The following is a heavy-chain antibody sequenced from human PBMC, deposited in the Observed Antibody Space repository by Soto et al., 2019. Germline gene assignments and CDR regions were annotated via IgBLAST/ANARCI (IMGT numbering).Heavy chain of an antibody. CDR2: IYWDDDK. J-gene: IGHJ6*02. Sequence: ASGPTLVNPTQTLTLTCTFSGFSLTRGVAVGWIRQPPGKALEWLALIYWDDDKRYSPSLKSRLTITKDTSKNQVVLTMTNLGPVDTATYYCARDSYGSGYGMDVWGQGTTVTVSS. CDR3: ARDSYGSGYGMDV. D-gene: IGHD3-10*01. V-gene: IGHV2-5*02. CDR1: GFSLTRGVA.